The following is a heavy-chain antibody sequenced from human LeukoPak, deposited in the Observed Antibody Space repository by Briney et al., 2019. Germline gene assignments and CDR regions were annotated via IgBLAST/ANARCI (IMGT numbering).Heavy chain of an antibody. CDR3: AKVGTSREQQLVRVIRVPYYFDY. J-gene: IGHJ4*02. CDR1: GFTFSSYS. Sequence: PGGSLRLSCAASGFTFSSYSMSWVRQAPGKGLEWVAAISGSGGSTYYPDSVKGRSTISRDNSKNTLYLQMNSLRAEDTAVYYCAKVGTSREQQLVRVIRVPYYFDYWGQGTLVTVSS. D-gene: IGHD6-13*01. V-gene: IGHV3-23*01. CDR2: ISGSGGST.